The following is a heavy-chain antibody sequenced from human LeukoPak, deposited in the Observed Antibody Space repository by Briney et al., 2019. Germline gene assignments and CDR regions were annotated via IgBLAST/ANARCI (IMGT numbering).Heavy chain of an antibody. V-gene: IGHV3-23*01. CDR3: AKDVDTAMVTWWYYYYYMDV. Sequence: GGSLRLSCAASGFTFSSYAMSWVRQAPGKGLEWVSAISGSGGSTYYADSVKGRFTISRDNSKNTLYLQMNSLRAEDTAVYYCAKDVDTAMVTWWYYYYYMDVWGKGTTVTVSS. D-gene: IGHD5-18*01. J-gene: IGHJ6*03. CDR2: ISGSGGST. CDR1: GFTFSSYA.